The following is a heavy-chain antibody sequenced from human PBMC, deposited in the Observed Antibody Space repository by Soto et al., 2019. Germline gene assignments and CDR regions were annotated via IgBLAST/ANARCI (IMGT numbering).Heavy chain of an antibody. CDR3: RRSSRYSTDV. V-gene: IGHV4-39*01. Sequence: QLQLQESGPGLVKPSETLSLTCTVSGGSISSSSYWGWIRQPPGKGLEWIGSIYSIVSSYYNPCLKSRVTISVDTSKNQFSLMLSSVTAAETAVYYCRRSSRYSTDVWGQGTRVTVTS. D-gene: IGHD6-13*01. J-gene: IGHJ6*02. CDR1: GGSISSSSY. CDR2: IYSIVSS.